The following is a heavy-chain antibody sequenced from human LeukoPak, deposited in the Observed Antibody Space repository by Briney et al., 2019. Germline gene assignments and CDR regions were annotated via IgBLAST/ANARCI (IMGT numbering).Heavy chain of an antibody. D-gene: IGHD3-10*01. J-gene: IGHJ4*02. CDR1: GYMFTAYY. Sequence: ASVKVSCKASGYMFTAYYINWVRQSPGLGLEWLGWVNPNGGGTTYAQNFQGRVTMTSDTSTSTAYLELNGLRSDDTAVYFCARLNSGNLRGILYWGQGSLVTVPS. CDR2: VNPNGGGT. CDR3: ARLNSGNLRGILY. V-gene: IGHV1-2*02.